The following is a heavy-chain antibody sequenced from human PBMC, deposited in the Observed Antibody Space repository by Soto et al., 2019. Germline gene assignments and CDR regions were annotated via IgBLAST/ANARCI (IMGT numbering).Heavy chain of an antibody. CDR2: IVVGSGNT. Sequence: SVKVSCKSSGFTVTSSAVQWVRQARGQRLEWIGWIVVGSGNTNYAQKFQERVTITRDMSTSTAYMELSSLRSEDTAVYYCAAGFSAPITMIVVPQVGWGKGTMVTVSS. CDR1: GFTVTSSA. CDR3: AAGFSAPITMIVVPQVG. D-gene: IGHD3-22*01. V-gene: IGHV1-58*01. J-gene: IGHJ3*01.